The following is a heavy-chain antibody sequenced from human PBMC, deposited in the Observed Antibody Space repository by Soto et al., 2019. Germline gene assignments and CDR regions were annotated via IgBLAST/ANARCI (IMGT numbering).Heavy chain of an antibody. D-gene: IGHD3-10*02. CDR2: IKSKTDGGTT. CDR1: GFTFSNAW. J-gene: IGHJ6*02. Sequence: PGGSLRLSCASSGFTFSNAWMNWVRQAPGKGLEWVGRIKSKTDGGTTDYAAPVKGRFTISRDDSKNTLYLQMNSLKTEDTAVYYCTTDATMSMLYGKDVWGQDTTVTVSS. V-gene: IGHV3-15*07. CDR3: TTDATMSMLYGKDV.